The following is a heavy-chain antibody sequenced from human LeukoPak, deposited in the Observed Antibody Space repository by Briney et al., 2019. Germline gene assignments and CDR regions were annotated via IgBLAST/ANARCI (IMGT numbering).Heavy chain of an antibody. CDR1: GGSISSYY. Sequence: SETLSLTCTVSGGSISSYYWSWIRQPAGKGLEWIGRIYTSGSTNYNPSLKSRVTMSVDTSKNQFSLKLSSVTAADTAVYYCARGRSSGYYDSSGFNGADAFDIWGQGTMVSVSS. V-gene: IGHV4-4*07. CDR3: ARGRSSGYYDSSGFNGADAFDI. CDR2: IYTSGST. D-gene: IGHD3-22*01. J-gene: IGHJ3*02.